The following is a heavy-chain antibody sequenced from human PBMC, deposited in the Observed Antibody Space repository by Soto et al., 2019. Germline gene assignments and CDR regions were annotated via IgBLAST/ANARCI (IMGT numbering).Heavy chain of an antibody. Sequence: GGSLRLSCAASGFTFSTYVMHWVRQAPGKGPEWVAVISFDGSNKYYADSVKGRFTISRDNSKNTLYLQMNSLRAEDTAVYYCARAVDPTVVTPGDYWGQGTLVTVSS. CDR1: GFTFSTYV. V-gene: IGHV3-30-3*01. D-gene: IGHD4-17*01. CDR3: ARAVDPTVVTPGDY. CDR2: ISFDGSNK. J-gene: IGHJ4*02.